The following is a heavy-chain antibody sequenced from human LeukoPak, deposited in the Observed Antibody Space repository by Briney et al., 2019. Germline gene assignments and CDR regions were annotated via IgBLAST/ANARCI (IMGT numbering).Heavy chain of an antibody. D-gene: IGHD4-17*01. Sequence: GALVKVSCKVSGYTLTELSMHWVRQAPGKGLEWMGGFDPEDGETIYAQKFQGRVTMTEDTSTDTAYMELSSLRSEDTAVYYCATGTVTTYGMDVWGQGTTVTVSS. CDR3: ATGTVTTYGMDV. CDR1: GYTLTELS. CDR2: FDPEDGET. V-gene: IGHV1-24*01. J-gene: IGHJ6*02.